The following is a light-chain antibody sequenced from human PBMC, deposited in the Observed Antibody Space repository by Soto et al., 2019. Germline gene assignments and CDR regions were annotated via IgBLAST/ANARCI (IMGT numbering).Light chain of an antibody. V-gene: IGLV3-27*01. Sequence: SYELTQPSSVSVSPGQTARITCSGDVLAKKYGRWFQQKPGQAPVLVIYNDSERPSGIPERFSGFSSGTTVTLTIRGAQVEDEADYYCYSAADNNLRVFGGGTKLTVL. CDR1: VLAKKY. CDR3: YSAADNNLRV. J-gene: IGLJ2*01. CDR2: NDS.